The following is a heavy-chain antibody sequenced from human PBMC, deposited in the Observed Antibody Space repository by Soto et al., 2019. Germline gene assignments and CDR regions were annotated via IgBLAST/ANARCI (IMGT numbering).Heavy chain of an antibody. D-gene: IGHD6-13*01. CDR1: GGTFSSYA. CDR2: IIPIFGTA. V-gene: IGHV1-69*06. Sequence: SVPVSCKASGGTFSSYAISWVRQAPGQGLEWMGGIIPIFGTANYAQKFQGRVTITADKSTSTAYMELSSLRSEDTAVYYCARERDSSSWYGIDDWGQGTLVTVYS. CDR3: ARERDSSSWYGIDD. J-gene: IGHJ4*02.